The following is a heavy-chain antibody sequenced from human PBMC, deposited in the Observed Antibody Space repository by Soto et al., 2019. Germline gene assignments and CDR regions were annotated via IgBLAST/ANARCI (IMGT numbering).Heavy chain of an antibody. V-gene: IGHV1-2*02. D-gene: IGHD4-17*01. CDR3: ARAVSTLLYYFDF. Sequence: ASVKVSCKASGYTFTGYYVHWVRQAPGQGLEWMGWINPNSGGTNYAQKFQDRVTMTGDTSISTAYMELSRLQSDDTALYYCARAVSTLLYYFDFWGQGALVTVSS. CDR2: INPNSGGT. J-gene: IGHJ4*02. CDR1: GYTFTGYY.